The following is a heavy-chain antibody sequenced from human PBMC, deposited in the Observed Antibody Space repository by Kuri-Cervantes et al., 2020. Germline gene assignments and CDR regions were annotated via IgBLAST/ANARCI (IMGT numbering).Heavy chain of an antibody. D-gene: IGHD3-22*01. CDR1: GYTFTSYA. Sequence: SVKVSCKASGYTFTSYAMHWVRQAPGQGLEWMGGIIPEFGKPNYAQKFQARVTISADESTSTAYMELSSLRSEDTAVYYCARGNYDSTGLDAFDIWGQGTMVTVSS. CDR2: IIPEFGKP. CDR3: ARGNYDSTGLDAFDI. J-gene: IGHJ3*02. V-gene: IGHV1-69*13.